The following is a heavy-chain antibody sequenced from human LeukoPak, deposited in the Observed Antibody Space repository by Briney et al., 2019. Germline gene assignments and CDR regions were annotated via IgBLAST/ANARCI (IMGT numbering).Heavy chain of an antibody. Sequence: GGSLRLSCAASGFTFDDYAMYWVRQAPGKGLEWVSGISWNSGIIGYADSVKGRFTISRDNAKNSLYLQMNSLRAEDTAVYYCAREGSVLLRFLEWPGRYYMDVWGKGTTVTVSS. V-gene: IGHV3-9*01. CDR2: ISWNSGII. J-gene: IGHJ6*03. CDR3: AREGSVLLRFLEWPGRYYMDV. CDR1: GFTFDDYA. D-gene: IGHD3-3*01.